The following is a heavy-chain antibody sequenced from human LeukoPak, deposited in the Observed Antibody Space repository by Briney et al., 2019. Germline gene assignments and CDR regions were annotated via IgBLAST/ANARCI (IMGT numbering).Heavy chain of an antibody. Sequence: SETLSLTCAVSGGSISSGGYSWSWIRQPPGKGLEWIGYIYHSGSTYYNPSLKSRVTISVDTSKNQFSLKLSSVTAADTAVYYCARDGPHVAQGWFDPWGQGSLVTVSS. CDR3: ARDGPHVAQGWFDP. D-gene: IGHD5-12*01. CDR2: IYHSGST. CDR1: GGSISSGGYS. J-gene: IGHJ5*02. V-gene: IGHV4-30-2*01.